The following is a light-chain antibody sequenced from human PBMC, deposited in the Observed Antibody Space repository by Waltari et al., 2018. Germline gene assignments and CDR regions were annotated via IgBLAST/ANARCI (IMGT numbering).Light chain of an antibody. V-gene: IGLV4-69*02. CDR3: QAWGTGIPWV. CDR1: SGHSSHA. Sequence: QLLLTQSPSASASLGTSVKLTCTLPSGHSSHAIAGHQQLPGKGPRFLLKVNANGGYNKGDGFPDRFSGSRSGAERCLTISSLQPEDEADYYRQAWGTGIPWVFGGGTKLTVL. CDR2: VNANGGY. J-gene: IGLJ3*02.